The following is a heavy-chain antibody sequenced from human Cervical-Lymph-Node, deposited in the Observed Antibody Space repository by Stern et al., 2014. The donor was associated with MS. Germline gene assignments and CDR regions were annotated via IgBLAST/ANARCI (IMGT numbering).Heavy chain of an antibody. CDR2: ISYHGSNT. Sequence: QVQLVQSGGGVVQPGRSLRLTCAASGFIFSDYGMHWVRQAPGKGLEWGALISYHGSNTFYIDSVKGRFTVSRDNSKNTVYLQMDSLRAEDTAVYYCAKDTYGDYVEYFIDSWGQGTLVTVSS. V-gene: IGHV3-30*18. J-gene: IGHJ4*02. D-gene: IGHD4-17*01. CDR1: GFIFSDYG. CDR3: AKDTYGDYVEYFIDS.